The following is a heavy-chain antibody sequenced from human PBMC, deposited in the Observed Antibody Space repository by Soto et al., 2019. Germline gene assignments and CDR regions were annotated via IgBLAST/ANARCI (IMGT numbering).Heavy chain of an antibody. V-gene: IGHV3-23*01. Sequence: VGSLRLSCVASGFTFSNNDMTWVRQGPGKGLEWVSDISASGGSTYYADSVKGRFTISRDNSKNMMYLEMNSLRAEDTAVYYCGRDSGSSSSFDCWGRGTLVTVSS. CDR2: ISASGGST. CDR3: GRDSGSSSSFDC. J-gene: IGHJ4*02. D-gene: IGHD3-10*01. CDR1: GFTFSNND.